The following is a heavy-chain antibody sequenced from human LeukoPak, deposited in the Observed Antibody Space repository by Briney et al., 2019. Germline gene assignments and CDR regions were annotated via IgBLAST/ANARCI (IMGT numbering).Heavy chain of an antibody. CDR3: ARGGKKIMITFGGASTKGFDY. D-gene: IGHD3-16*01. Sequence: GGSLRLSCAASGFTFSSYSMNWVRQAPGKGLEWVSSISSGSSYIYYADSVKGRFTISRDNAKNSLYLQMNSLRAEDTAVYYCARGGKKIMITFGGASTKGFDYWGQGTLVTVSS. CDR1: GFTFSSYS. J-gene: IGHJ4*02. CDR2: ISSGSSYI. V-gene: IGHV3-21*01.